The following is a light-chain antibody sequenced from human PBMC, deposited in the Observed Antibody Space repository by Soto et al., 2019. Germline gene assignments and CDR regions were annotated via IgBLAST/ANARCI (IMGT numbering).Light chain of an antibody. CDR2: EVS. Sequence: QSALTQPASVSGSPGQSITISCTGTSSDVGGYNHVSWYQQHPGKAPKVMIYEVSNRPSGVSNRFSGSKSGNMASLTISGIQAEDEADYYCSSYTSSSTEYVFGTGTKVTVL. CDR3: SSYTSSSTEYV. CDR1: SSDVGGYNH. J-gene: IGLJ1*01. V-gene: IGLV2-14*01.